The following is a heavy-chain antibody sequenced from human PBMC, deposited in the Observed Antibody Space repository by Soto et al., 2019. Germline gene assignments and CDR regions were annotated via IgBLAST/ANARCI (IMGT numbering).Heavy chain of an antibody. V-gene: IGHV4-34*01. J-gene: IGHJ4*02. CDR2: INHSGST. CDR3: ARVNQQGFDY. Sequence: ETLSLTCAVYGGSFSGYYWSWIRQPPGKGLEWIGEINHSGSTNYNPSLKSRVTISVDTSKNQFSLKLSSVTAADTAVYYCARVNQQGFDYWGQGTLVTVSS. CDR1: GGSFSGYY. D-gene: IGHD2-2*01.